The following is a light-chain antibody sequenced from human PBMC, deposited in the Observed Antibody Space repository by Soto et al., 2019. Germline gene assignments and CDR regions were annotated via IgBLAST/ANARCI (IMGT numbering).Light chain of an antibody. CDR3: QQYDGN. V-gene: IGKV1-5*01. CDR1: RNINNW. J-gene: IGKJ3*01. Sequence: DIQMTQSPSTWSASVGDRVTPTGRASRNINNWLAWFQQKPGKAPKVLIYDASSLESGVPSRFSGSGSGTEFTLTISSLQPDDFATYYCQQYDGNFGPGTKVDIK. CDR2: DAS.